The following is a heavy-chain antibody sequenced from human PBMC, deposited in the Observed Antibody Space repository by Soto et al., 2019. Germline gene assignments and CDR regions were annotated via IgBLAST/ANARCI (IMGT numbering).Heavy chain of an antibody. J-gene: IGHJ4*02. CDR3: AKGGRQWLVKSDFNY. CDR1: GFTFSDYA. D-gene: IGHD6-19*01. V-gene: IGHV3-30*18. Sequence: VQLVESGGGVVQPGRSLRLSCAASGFTFSDYAMHWVRQAPGKGLEWVAVVSHDGRNTHYADSVKGRFTISRDCSTNTVPLEMTSLRADDTAVYYCAKGGRQWLVKSDFNYWGQGALVTVSS. CDR2: VSHDGRNT.